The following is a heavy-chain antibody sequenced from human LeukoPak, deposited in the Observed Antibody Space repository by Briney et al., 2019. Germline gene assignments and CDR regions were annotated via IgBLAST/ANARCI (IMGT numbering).Heavy chain of an antibody. CDR2: ISDNGGST. CDR3: RGYSYGSVEYFDY. CDR1: GFILRSHA. Sequence: PGGSLRLSCSASGFILRSHAMHWVRQAPGKGLEYVSRISDNGGSTYYADSVKGRFTISRDNSKNTLYLQMSSLRAVDTAVYYCRGYSYGSVEYFDYWGQGTLVTVSS. V-gene: IGHV3-64D*06. D-gene: IGHD5-18*01. J-gene: IGHJ4*02.